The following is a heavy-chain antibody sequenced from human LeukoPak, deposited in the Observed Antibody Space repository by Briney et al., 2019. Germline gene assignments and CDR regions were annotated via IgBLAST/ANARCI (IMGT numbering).Heavy chain of an antibody. CDR3: GRTPYCGGDCYIFDY. J-gene: IGHJ4*02. V-gene: IGHV3-23*01. CDR2: ISGSGGST. D-gene: IGHD2-21*02. CDR1: GFTFSSYG. Sequence: GGSLRLSCAASGFTFSSYGMNWVRQAPGKGLEWVSGISGSGGSTYYADSVKGRFTISRDNAKNSLYLQMNSLRAEDTAVYYCGRTPYCGGDCYIFDYWGQGTLVTVSS.